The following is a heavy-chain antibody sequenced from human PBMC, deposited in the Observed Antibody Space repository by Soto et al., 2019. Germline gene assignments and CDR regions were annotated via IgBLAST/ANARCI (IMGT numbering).Heavy chain of an antibody. J-gene: IGHJ6*02. Sequence: QVQLVQSGSELKKPGASVKVSCKASGYTFTSYAMNWVRQAPGQGLEWMGWINTNTGNPTYAQGFTGRFVFSLDTSVSTAYVQICSLKAEDTAVYYCARDSSYYYGSGSYYSGYYYGMDVWGQGTTVTVSS. CDR3: ARDSSYYYGSGSYYSGYYYGMDV. CDR2: INTNTGNP. V-gene: IGHV7-4-1*01. D-gene: IGHD3-10*01. CDR1: GYTFTSYA.